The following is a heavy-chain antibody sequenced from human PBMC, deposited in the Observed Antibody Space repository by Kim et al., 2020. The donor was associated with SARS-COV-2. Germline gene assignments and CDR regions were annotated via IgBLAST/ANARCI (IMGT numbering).Heavy chain of an antibody. CDR1: GFTFSSYA. CDR3: ARQGVRGPSYWCDP. J-gene: IGHJ5*02. D-gene: IGHD3-10*01. Sequence: GGSLRLSCAASGFTFSSYAMLWVRQAPGKGLEWVAVISFDGSNKYYGDSVKGRFTVSRDNSKNTLYLQMNSLRAEDTAVYYCARQGVRGPSYWCDPWGQGTLVTVSS. CDR2: ISFDGSNK. V-gene: IGHV3-30*04.